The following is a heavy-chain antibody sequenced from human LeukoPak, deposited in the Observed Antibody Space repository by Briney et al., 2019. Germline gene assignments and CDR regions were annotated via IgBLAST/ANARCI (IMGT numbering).Heavy chain of an antibody. D-gene: IGHD2-8*01. CDR2: INHSGST. J-gene: IGHJ4*02. CDR3: ARDDHCTNGVCYKPFNY. CDR1: GGSFSGYY. V-gene: IGHV4-34*01. Sequence: PSETLSLTCAVYGGSFSGYYWSWIRQPPGKGLEWIGEINHSGSTNYNPSLKSRVTISVDTSKNQFSLKLSSVTAADTAVYYCARDDHCTNGVCYKPFNYWGQGTLVTVSS.